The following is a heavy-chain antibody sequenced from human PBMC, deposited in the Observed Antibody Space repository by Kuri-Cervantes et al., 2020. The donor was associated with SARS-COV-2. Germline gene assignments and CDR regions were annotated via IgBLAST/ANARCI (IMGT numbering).Heavy chain of an antibody. J-gene: IGHJ5*02. D-gene: IGHD6-13*01. Sequence: ASVKVSCKASGYTFTSYGISWVRQAPGQGLEWMGWISTYNGNTNYAQKLQGRVTMTTDTSTNTAYMELSSLRSEDTAVYYCARENFGGSSWYNRVFWFDPWGRGTLVTVSS. V-gene: IGHV1-18*01. CDR3: ARENFGGSSWYNRVFWFDP. CDR1: GYTFTSYG. CDR2: ISTYNGNT.